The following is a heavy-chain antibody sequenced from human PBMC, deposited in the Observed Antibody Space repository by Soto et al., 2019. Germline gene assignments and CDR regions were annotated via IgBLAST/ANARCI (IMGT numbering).Heavy chain of an antibody. Sequence: WGSLRLSCAASGFTFSSYAMHWVRQAPGKGLEWVAVISYDGTNKYYADSVKGRFTISRDNSKNTLSLQMNTLRAEDTAVYYCARDPLSLIEYYFDYWGQGTLVTVSS. CDR1: GFTFSSYA. V-gene: IGHV3-30-3*01. CDR2: ISYDGTNK. J-gene: IGHJ4*02. D-gene: IGHD3-22*01. CDR3: ARDPLSLIEYYFDY.